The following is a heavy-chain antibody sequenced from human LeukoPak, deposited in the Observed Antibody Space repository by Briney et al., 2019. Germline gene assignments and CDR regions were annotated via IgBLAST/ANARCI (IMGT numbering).Heavy chain of an antibody. Sequence: GGSLRLSCAASGFTFSSYSMNWVRQAPGKGLEWVSSISSRSSYIYYADSVKGRFTISRDNAKNSLYLQMNSLRAEDTAVYYCARAGGEDNWNYIDYWGQGTLVTVSS. V-gene: IGHV3-21*01. CDR2: ISSRSSYI. D-gene: IGHD1-20*01. CDR3: ARAGGEDNWNYIDY. J-gene: IGHJ4*02. CDR1: GFTFSSYS.